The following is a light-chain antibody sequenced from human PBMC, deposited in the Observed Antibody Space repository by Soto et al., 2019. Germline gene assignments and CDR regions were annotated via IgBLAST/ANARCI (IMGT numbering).Light chain of an antibody. CDR2: GAS. J-gene: IGKJ2*01. V-gene: IGKV3-15*01. CDR3: QQGHNWPLT. Sequence: EIVMTQSPATLSLSPGERAALSCRASQSINSGLAWYQQQPGQPPRPLIYGASPRATGGPARFTGSESGSEFTLTISGLQSEDFAVYYCQQGHNWPLTFGQGTRLEI. CDR1: QSINSG.